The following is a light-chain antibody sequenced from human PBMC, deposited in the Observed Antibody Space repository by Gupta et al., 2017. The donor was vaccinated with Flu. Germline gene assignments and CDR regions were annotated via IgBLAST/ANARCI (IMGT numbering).Light chain of an antibody. CDR3: YSADSSGDPR. V-gene: IGLV3-10*01. CDR2: EDN. J-gene: IGLJ3*02. CDR1: AVTQKF. Sequence: VKTSRTTSSGDAVTQKFAYWYQQKSGQAPVLVIFEDNKRPSGIPERFSGSSSGTMATLTISGAQGEEEADYYCYSADSSGDPRFGGGTKLTVL.